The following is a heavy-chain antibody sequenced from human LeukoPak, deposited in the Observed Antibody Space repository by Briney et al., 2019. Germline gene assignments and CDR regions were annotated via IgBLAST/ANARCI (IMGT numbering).Heavy chain of an antibody. CDR3: ASLYCSNTSCYSILPYYYMDV. CDR1: GYSISSGYY. V-gene: IGHV4-38-2*01. CDR2: IYHSGST. D-gene: IGHD2-2*01. J-gene: IGHJ6*03. Sequence: TSETLSLTCAVSGYSISSGYYWGWIRQPPGKGLEWIGSIYHSGSTYYNPSLKSRVTISVDTSKNHFSVKLSSVTAADTAVYYSASLYCSNTSCYSILPYYYMDVWGKGTTITVSS.